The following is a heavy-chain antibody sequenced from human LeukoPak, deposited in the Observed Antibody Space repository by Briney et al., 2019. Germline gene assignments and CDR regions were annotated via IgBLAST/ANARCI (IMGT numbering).Heavy chain of an antibody. CDR1: GGSISSYY. CDR3: ARVPLIYDFWSGYPYYFDY. D-gene: IGHD3-3*01. CDR2: IYYSGST. Sequence: SETLSLTCTVFGGSISSYYWSWIRQPPGKGLEWIGYIYYSGSTNYNPSLKSRVTISVDTSKNQFSLKLSSVTAADTAVYYCARVPLIYDFWSGYPYYFDYWGQGTLVTVSS. J-gene: IGHJ4*02. V-gene: IGHV4-59*01.